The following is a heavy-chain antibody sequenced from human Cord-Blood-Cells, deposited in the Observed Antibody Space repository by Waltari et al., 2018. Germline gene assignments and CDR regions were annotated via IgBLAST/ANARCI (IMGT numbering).Heavy chain of an antibody. J-gene: IGHJ4*02. V-gene: IGHV3-15*01. CDR2: IKSKNDGGTT. Sequence: EEQLVESGGGLVKPGGSLRLSCAASGFTFSNAWMSWVRQAPGKGLEWVGRIKSKNDGGTTDYAAPVKGRFTISRDDSKNTLYLQMNSLKTEDTAVYYCTTETTRGAGLDYWGQGTLVTVSS. CDR3: TTETTRGAGLDY. D-gene: IGHD6-19*01. CDR1: GFTFSNAW.